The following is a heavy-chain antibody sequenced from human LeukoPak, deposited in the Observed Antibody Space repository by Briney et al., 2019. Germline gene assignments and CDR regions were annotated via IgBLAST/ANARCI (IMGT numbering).Heavy chain of an antibody. CDR2: YDGNKQ. Sequence: YDGNKQYYADSVKGRFTISRDNAKNSLYLQMNSLRAEDTAVYYCARDSRTTGTTSGYFDYWGQGTLVTVSS. V-gene: IGHV3-33*05. CDR3: ARDSRTTGTTSGYFDY. D-gene: IGHD1-1*01. J-gene: IGHJ4*02.